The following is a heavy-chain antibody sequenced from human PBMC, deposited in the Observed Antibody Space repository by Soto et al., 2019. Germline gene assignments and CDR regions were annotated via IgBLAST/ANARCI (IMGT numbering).Heavy chain of an antibody. CDR3: ARESDSSSSGGIFGY. CDR2: INPSGGST. V-gene: IGHV1-46*01. Sequence: ASVKVSCKASGYTFTSYYMHWVRQAPGQGLEWMGIINPSGGSTNYAQKFQGRVTMTRDTSTSTVYMELSSLRSEDTAGYYCARESDSSSSGGIFGYWGQGTLVTVSS. J-gene: IGHJ4*02. D-gene: IGHD6-6*01. CDR1: GYTFTSYY.